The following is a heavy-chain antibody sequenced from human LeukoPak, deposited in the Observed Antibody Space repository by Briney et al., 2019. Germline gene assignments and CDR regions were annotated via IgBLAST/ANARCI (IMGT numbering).Heavy chain of an antibody. Sequence: PSQTLSLTCTVSGGSISSGGYYWSWIRQHPGKGLEWIGYIYYSGSTYYNPSLKSRVTISVDTSKNQFSLELSSVTAADTAVYYCARASPGRQQLVWWFDPWGQGTLVTVSS. D-gene: IGHD6-13*01. J-gene: IGHJ5*02. CDR2: IYYSGST. V-gene: IGHV4-31*03. CDR1: GGSISSGGYY. CDR3: ARASPGRQQLVWWFDP.